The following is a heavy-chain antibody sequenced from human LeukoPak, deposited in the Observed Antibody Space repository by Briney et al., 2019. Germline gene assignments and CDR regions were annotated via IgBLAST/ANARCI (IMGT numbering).Heavy chain of an antibody. Sequence: GRSLRLSCAASGFTFSSYAMHWVRQAPGKGLEWVAVISYDGSNKYYADSVKGRFTISRGNSKNTLYLQMNSLRAEDTAVYYCARVRLGGYSIYWYFDLWGRGTLVTVSS. CDR2: ISYDGSNK. CDR3: ARVRLGGYSIYWYFDL. V-gene: IGHV3-30-3*01. CDR1: GFTFSSYA. J-gene: IGHJ2*01. D-gene: IGHD6-13*01.